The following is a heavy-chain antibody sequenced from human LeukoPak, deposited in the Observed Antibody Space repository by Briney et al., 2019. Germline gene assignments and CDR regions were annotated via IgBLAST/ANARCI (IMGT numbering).Heavy chain of an antibody. CDR3: ARDGPGGYFQH. CDR2: ISSSGSTM. V-gene: IGHV3-48*03. D-gene: IGHD3-10*01. J-gene: IGHJ1*01. Sequence: GGSLRLSCAASGFTFSSYEMNWVRQAPGKGLEGVSYISSSGSTMYYAESVKGRFTISRDNAKNSLYLQMNSLRAEDTAVYYCARDGPGGYFQHWGQGTLVTVSS. CDR1: GFTFSSYE.